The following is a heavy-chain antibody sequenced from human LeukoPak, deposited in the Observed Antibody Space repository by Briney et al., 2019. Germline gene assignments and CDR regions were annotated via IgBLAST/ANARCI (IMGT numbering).Heavy chain of an antibody. Sequence: GESLKLYCNGSGYSYTSYWIGWVRQMPGKSLEWMGVIYGADYTTIYSPPFHGQITISADKSISTAYLQWTSLKASDTAMYYCARRPAGTRTFDYWGQGALVTVPS. V-gene: IGHV5-51*01. D-gene: IGHD1-7*01. J-gene: IGHJ4*02. CDR2: IYGADYTT. CDR3: ARRPAGTRTFDY. CDR1: GYSYTSYW.